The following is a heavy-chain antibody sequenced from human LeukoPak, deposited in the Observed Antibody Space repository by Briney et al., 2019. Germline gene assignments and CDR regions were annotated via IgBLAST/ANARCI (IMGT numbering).Heavy chain of an antibody. D-gene: IGHD5-18*01. Sequence: SQTLSLTCAISGDSVSSNSAAWTWIRQSPSRGLEWLGRTYYRSKWYNEYAVSVKSRITINPDTSKNQFSLQLNSVTPEDTAVYYCASAHGYIDYWGQGTLVTVSS. V-gene: IGHV6-1*01. CDR3: ASAHGYIDY. J-gene: IGHJ4*02. CDR2: TYYRSKWYN. CDR1: GDSVSSNSAA.